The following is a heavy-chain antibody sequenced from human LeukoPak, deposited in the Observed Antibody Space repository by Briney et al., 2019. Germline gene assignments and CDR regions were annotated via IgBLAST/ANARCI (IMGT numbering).Heavy chain of an antibody. CDR3: VRGGPSTWF. J-gene: IGHJ4*02. CDR2: ISWNSGSM. CDR1: GFTFDDYA. Sequence: PGGSLRLSCAASGFTFDDYAMHWVRHAPGKGLEWVSGISWNSGSMGYADSVKGRFTISRDDAKNMLFLQMNSLRGEDTAVYHCVRGGPSTWFWGQGTLVTVSS. D-gene: IGHD3-22*01. V-gene: IGHV3-9*01.